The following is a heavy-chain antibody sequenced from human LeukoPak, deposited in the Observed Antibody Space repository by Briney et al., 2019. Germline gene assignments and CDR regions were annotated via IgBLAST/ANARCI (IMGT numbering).Heavy chain of an antibody. CDR3: ARDPYSGNYGAYYYYYMDV. V-gene: IGHV3-20*04. CDR1: GFTFDDYG. D-gene: IGHD1-26*01. Sequence: PGGSLRLSCAGSGFTFDDYGMSWVRQAPGKGLEWVSGINWKGGSTGYADSVKGRFTISRDNAKNSLYLQMDSLRVEDTAEYYCARDPYSGNYGAYYYYYMDVWGKGTTVTVSS. J-gene: IGHJ6*03. CDR2: INWKGGST.